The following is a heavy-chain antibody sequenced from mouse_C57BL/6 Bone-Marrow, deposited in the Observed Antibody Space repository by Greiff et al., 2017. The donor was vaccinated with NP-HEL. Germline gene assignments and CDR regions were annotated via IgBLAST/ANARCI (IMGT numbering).Heavy chain of an antibody. V-gene: IGHV1-81*01. D-gene: IGHD1-1*01. CDR2: IYPRSGNT. CDR3: AREEGTTVANFDY. Sequence: QVQLKQSGAELARPGASVKLSCKASGYTFTSYGISWVKQRTGQGLEWIGEIYPRSGNTYYNEKFKGKATLTADKSSSTAYMELRSLTSEDSAVYFCAREEGTTVANFDYWGQGTTLTVSS. J-gene: IGHJ2*01. CDR1: GYTFTSYG.